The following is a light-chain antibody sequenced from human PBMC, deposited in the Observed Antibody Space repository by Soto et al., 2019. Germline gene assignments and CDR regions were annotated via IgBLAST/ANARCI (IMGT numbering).Light chain of an antibody. J-gene: IGLJ1*01. CDR3: ISYTDRQADL. V-gene: IGLV2-14*03. CDR1: SSDIGSYNH. CDR2: AVS. Sequence: QSALTQPASVSGSPGQSITISCSGTSSDIGSYNHVAWYQQFPGKSPKRMIYAVSDRPPGGSDRFSGSKSGITAYLTISGLQTEDEADYYCISYTDRQADLFGTGTKVNVL.